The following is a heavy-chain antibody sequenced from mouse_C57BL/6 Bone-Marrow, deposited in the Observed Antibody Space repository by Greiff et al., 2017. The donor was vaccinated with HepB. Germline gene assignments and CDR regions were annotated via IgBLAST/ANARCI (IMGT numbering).Heavy chain of an antibody. CDR2: IWRGGST. CDR1: GFSLTSYG. V-gene: IGHV2-5*01. Sequence: QVQLQQSGPGLVQPSQSLSITCTVSGFSLTSYGVHWVRQSPGKGLEWLGVIWRGGSTDYNAAFMSRLSITKDNSKSQVFFKMNSLQADDTAIYYCAKKDYYYGSSPHYYAMDYWGQGTSVTVSS. D-gene: IGHD1-1*01. CDR3: AKKDYYYGSSPHYYAMDY. J-gene: IGHJ4*01.